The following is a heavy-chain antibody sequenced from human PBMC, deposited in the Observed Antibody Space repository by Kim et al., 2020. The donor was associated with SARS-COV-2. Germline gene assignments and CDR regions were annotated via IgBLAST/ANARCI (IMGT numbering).Heavy chain of an antibody. CDR3: ARVHGSGSYFYYYYYGMDV. CDR1: GGTFSSYV. V-gene: IGHV1-69*13. D-gene: IGHD3-10*01. Sequence: SVKVSCKASGGTFSSYVISWVRQAPGQGLEWMGGIIPIFGTANYAQKFQGRVTITADESTSTAYMELSSLRSEDTAVYYCARVHGSGSYFYYYYYGMDVWGQGTPVTVSS. J-gene: IGHJ6*02. CDR2: IIPIFGTA.